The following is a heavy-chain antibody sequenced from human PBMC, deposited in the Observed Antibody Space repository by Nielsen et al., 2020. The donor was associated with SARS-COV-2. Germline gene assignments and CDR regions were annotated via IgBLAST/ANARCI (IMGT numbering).Heavy chain of an antibody. CDR1: GFTFDDYA. D-gene: IGHD4-11*01. J-gene: IGHJ6*02. Sequence: SLKISCAASGFTFDDYAMHWVRQAPGKGLEWVSGISWNSGSTGYADSVKGRFTISRDNAKNSLYLQMNSLRAEDTALYYCAKDINYSNDYYYGMDVWGQGTTVAVSS. CDR3: AKDINYSNDYYYGMDV. V-gene: IGHV3-9*01. CDR2: ISWNSGST.